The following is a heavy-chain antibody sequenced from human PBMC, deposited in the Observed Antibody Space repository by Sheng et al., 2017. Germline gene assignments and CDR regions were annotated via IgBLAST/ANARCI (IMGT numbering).Heavy chain of an antibody. J-gene: IGHJ3*02. CDR2: INHSGST. CDR3: ARCPRSLRRWLVPCDAFDI. D-gene: IGHD6-19*01. V-gene: IGHV4-34*01. Sequence: QVQLQQWGAGLLKPSETLSLTCAVYGGSFSGYYWNWIRQPPGKGLEWIGEINHSGSTNYNPSLKSRVTISVDTSKNQFSLKLNSVTAADTAVYYCARCPRSLRRWLVPCDAFDIWGQGTMVTVSS. CDR1: GGSFSGYY.